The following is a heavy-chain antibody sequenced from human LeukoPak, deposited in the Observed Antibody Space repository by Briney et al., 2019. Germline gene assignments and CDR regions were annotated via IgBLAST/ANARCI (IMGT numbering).Heavy chain of an antibody. CDR2: INPNSGGT. Sequence: ASVKVSCKAFGYTFTGYYMHWVRQAPGQGLEWMGWINPNSGGTNYAQKFQGRVTMTRDTSISTAYMELSRLRSDDTAVYYCARGTSGYSYGYYSTDYWGQGTLVTVSS. CDR3: ARGTSGYSYGYYSTDY. V-gene: IGHV1-2*02. J-gene: IGHJ4*02. CDR1: GYTFTGYY. D-gene: IGHD5-18*01.